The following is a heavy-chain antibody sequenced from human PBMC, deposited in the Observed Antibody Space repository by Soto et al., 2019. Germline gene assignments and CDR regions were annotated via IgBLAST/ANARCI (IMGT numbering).Heavy chain of an antibody. V-gene: IGHV3-23*01. Sequence: PGGSLRLSCAASGFTFSSYAMSWVRQAPGKGLEWVSAISGSGGSTYYADSVKGRFTISRDNSKNTLYLQMNSLRAEDTAVYYCAKDVYYYDSSGYRSCFDYWGQGTLVTVSS. CDR2: ISGSGGST. D-gene: IGHD3-22*01. J-gene: IGHJ4*02. CDR3: AKDVYYYDSSGYRSCFDY. CDR1: GFTFSSYA.